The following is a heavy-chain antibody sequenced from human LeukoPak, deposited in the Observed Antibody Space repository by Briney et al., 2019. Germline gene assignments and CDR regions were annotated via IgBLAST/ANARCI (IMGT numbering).Heavy chain of an antibody. CDR2: ISGSSRHK. V-gene: IGHV3-21*01. CDR3: ARVLVRKIDY. J-gene: IGHJ4*02. CDR1: GFTFSSYT. D-gene: IGHD2-8*02. Sequence: GGSLRLSCAASGFTFSSYTMNWVRQAPGKGLEWVSSISGSSRHKYYADSVKGRFTISRDNAKNSLYLQMNSLRAEDTAVYYCARVLVRKIDYWGQGTLVTVSS.